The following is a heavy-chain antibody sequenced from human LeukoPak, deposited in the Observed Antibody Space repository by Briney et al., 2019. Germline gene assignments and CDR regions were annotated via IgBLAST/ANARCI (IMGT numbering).Heavy chain of an antibody. V-gene: IGHV3-23*01. CDR1: GFTFSNYA. D-gene: IGHD3-9*01. CDR3: AKWGDYDVLTGYYVSDY. Sequence: GGSLRLSCAASGFTFSNYAMSWVRQAPGKGLGWVSAITGSGGNTYYADSVKGRFTISRDNSKNTVILQMNSLRAEDTAVYYCAKWGDYDVLTGYYVSDYWGQGTLVTVSS. J-gene: IGHJ4*02. CDR2: ITGSGGNT.